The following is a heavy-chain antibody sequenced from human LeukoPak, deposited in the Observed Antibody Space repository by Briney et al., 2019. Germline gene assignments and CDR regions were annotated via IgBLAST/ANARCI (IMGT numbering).Heavy chain of an antibody. D-gene: IGHD2-2*01. CDR3: ARGGDIVVVPAALGKSGYNWFDP. CDR2: IIPIFGTA. V-gene: IGHV1-69*05. J-gene: IGHJ5*02. Sequence: GSSVKVSCKASGGTFSSYAISWVRQAPGQGLEWMGGIIPIFGTANYAQKFQGRVTITTDESTSTAYMELSSLRSEDTAVYYCARGGDIVVVPAALGKSGYNWFDPWGQGTLVTVSS. CDR1: GGTFSSYA.